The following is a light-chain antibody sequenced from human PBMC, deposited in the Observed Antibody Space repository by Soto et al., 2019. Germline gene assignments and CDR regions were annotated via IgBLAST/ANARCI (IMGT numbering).Light chain of an antibody. CDR1: QTISNW. CDR3: QHYNSYSKA. J-gene: IGKJ1*01. Sequence: DIQMTQSPSTLSGSLRDRVTFTCRASQTISNWLAWYHQQPGKAPKLLIYKASTFKSGIPSRFSGSGSGTEFSLTISSLQPDDCATYYCQHYNSYSKAVGQGTKVDIK. CDR2: KAS. V-gene: IGKV1-5*03.